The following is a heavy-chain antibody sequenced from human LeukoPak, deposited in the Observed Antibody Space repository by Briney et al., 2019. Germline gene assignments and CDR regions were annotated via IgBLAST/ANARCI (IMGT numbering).Heavy chain of an antibody. D-gene: IGHD1/OR15-1a*01. CDR1: GGSISSYY. CDR3: ARDRAGTLDS. V-gene: IGHV4-59*01. Sequence: PSETLSLTCTVSGGSISSYYWSWIRQPPGKGLEWLGYIYYSGSTNYNPSLKSRVSISLDTSKNQFSLNLISVTAADTAVYYCARDRAGTLDSWGQGILLTVSS. J-gene: IGHJ4*02. CDR2: IYYSGST.